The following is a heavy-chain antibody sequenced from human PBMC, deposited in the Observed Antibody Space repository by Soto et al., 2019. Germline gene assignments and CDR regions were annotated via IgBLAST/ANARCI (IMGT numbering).Heavy chain of an antibody. D-gene: IGHD3-16*01. CDR2: ISWNSANM. CDR3: VRDISGRGSYYYYYGMDV. V-gene: IGHV3-9*01. Sequence: EVQLVESGGGLVQPGGSLRLSCAASGFTFDDYAMHWVRQAPGKGLEWVSGISWNSANMNYVDSVKARFTISRDNAKHSLSLQMNSLTEEDTALYYCVRDISGRGSYYYYYGMDVWGQGTTVTVSS. J-gene: IGHJ6*02. CDR1: GFTFDDYA.